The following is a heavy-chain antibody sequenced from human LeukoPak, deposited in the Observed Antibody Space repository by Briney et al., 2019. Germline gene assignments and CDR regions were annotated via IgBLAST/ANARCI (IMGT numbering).Heavy chain of an antibody. CDR3: AKKIAAPASAVDY. Sequence: GGSLRLSCAASGFTFSSCAMTWVRQSPGKGLEWVSTVSGSGANTYYADSVKGRFTVSRDNSKNTVYLQMSSLRAEDTAVYFCAKKIAAPASAVDYWGQGGLVAVSS. CDR1: GFTFSSCA. CDR2: VSGSGANT. J-gene: IGHJ4*02. D-gene: IGHD6-6*01. V-gene: IGHV3-23*01.